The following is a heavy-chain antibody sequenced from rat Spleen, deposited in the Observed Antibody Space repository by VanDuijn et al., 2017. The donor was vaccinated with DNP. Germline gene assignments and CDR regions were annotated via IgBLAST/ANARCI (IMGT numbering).Heavy chain of an antibody. V-gene: IGHV5S10*01. J-gene: IGHJ3*01. CDR3: TREQHFHFDY. Sequence: EVQLMESGGGLVQSGRSLKLSCAASGFTFSDYNMAWVRQAPKKGLEWVATIIYDGSRTYYRDSVKGRFTISRDNAKNSLFLQLNSLKSDDTATYYCTREQHFHFDYWGQGTLVTVSS. D-gene: IGHD5-1*01. CDR2: IIYDGSRT. CDR1: GFTFSDYN.